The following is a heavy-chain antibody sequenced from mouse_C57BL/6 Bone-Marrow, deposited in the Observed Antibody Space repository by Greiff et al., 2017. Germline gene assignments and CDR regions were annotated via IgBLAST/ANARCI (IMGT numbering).Heavy chain of an antibody. CDR1: GYSITSDY. CDR3: ARTYDYGGGVYYARDY. J-gene: IGHJ4*01. CDR2: ISYSGST. Sequence: EVQLVESGPGLAKPSQTLSLTCSVTGYSITSDYWNWIRKFPGNKLEYMGYISYSGSTYYNPSLKSRLSITRDTSKNQYYLQLNSVTTEDTATYYCARTYDYGGGVYYARDYWGQGTSVTVSS. V-gene: IGHV3-8*01. D-gene: IGHD2-4*01.